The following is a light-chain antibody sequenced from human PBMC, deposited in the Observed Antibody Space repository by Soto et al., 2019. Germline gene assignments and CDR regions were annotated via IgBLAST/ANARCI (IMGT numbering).Light chain of an antibody. CDR3: QQYESSRT. V-gene: IGKV3-20*01. Sequence: EIVLTQSPGTLSWSPGERATLSCRASQSVSSRFLAWYQQKPGQAPKVLIYGASTRATGIPDRFSGSGSGSDFTLTISRLEPEDFAVYYCQQYESSRTFGQGTKVEMK. J-gene: IGKJ1*01. CDR2: GAS. CDR1: QSVSSRF.